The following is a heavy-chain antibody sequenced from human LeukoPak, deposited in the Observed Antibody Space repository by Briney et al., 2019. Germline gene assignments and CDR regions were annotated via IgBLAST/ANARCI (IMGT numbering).Heavy chain of an antibody. Sequence: SQTLSLTCAISGDSVSSNSAAWNWIRQSPSRGLEWLGRTYYRSKWYNDSAVSVKSRITINPDTSKNQFSLQLNSVTPEDTAVYYCARSGAAPRVNWFDPCGQGTLVTVSS. CDR2: TYYRSKWYN. CDR1: GDSVSSNSAA. J-gene: IGHJ5*02. V-gene: IGHV6-1*01. D-gene: IGHD6-6*01. CDR3: ARSGAAPRVNWFDP.